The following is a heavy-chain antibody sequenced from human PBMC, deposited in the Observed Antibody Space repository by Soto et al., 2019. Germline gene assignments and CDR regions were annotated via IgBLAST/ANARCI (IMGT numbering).Heavy chain of an antibody. CDR2: IYYSGST. CDR3: ARETFGVVIGTFFDV. J-gene: IGHJ6*02. V-gene: IGHV4-59*01. CDR1: GGSISSYY. Sequence: SETLSLTCTVSGGSISSYYWSWIRQPPGKGLEWIGYIYYSGSTNYNPSLKSRVTISVDTSKNQFSLKLSSVTAADTAVYYCARETFGVVIGTFFDVWGQGTTVTVSS. D-gene: IGHD3-3*01.